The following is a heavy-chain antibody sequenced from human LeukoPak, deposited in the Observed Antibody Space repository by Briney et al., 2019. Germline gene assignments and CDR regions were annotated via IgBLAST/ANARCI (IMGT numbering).Heavy chain of an antibody. CDR3: ARVRYYDFWSGYRSLGY. CDR1: GFTFSDYY. V-gene: IGHV3-11*04. D-gene: IGHD3-3*01. Sequence: GGSLRLSCAASGFTFSDYYMSWIRQAPGKGLEWVSYISSSGSTIYYADSVKGRFTISRDNAKNSLYLQMNSLRAEDTAVYYCARVRYYDFWSGYRSLGYWGQGTLVTVSS. CDR2: ISSSGSTI. J-gene: IGHJ4*02.